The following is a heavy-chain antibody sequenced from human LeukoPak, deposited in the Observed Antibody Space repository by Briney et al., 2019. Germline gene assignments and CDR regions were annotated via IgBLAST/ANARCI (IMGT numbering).Heavy chain of an antibody. CDR1: GGSISSGSYY. D-gene: IGHD1-14*01. CDR2: IYTSGST. J-gene: IGHJ4*02. V-gene: IGHV4-61*02. Sequence: SQTLSLTCTVSGGSISSGSYYWSWIRQPAGKGLEWIGRIYTSGSTNYNPSLKSRVTISVDTSKNQFSLKLSSVTAADTAVYYCAGGWYPLLQNDHWGQGTLVTVSS. CDR3: AGGWYPLLQNDH.